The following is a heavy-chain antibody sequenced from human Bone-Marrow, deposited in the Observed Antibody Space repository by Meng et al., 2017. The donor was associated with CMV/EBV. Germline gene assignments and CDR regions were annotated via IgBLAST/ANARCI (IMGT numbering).Heavy chain of an antibody. V-gene: IGHV3-30*18. CDR2: ISYDGSNK. CDR1: GGSISSYY. Sequence: GGSLRLSCTVSGGSISSYYWSWIRQPPGKGLEWVAVISYDGSNKYYADSVKGRFTISRDNSKNSLYLQMNSLRAEDTAVYYCAKEGGPRRYHYGMDVLGQGTTVTVSS. J-gene: IGHJ6*02. D-gene: IGHD3-16*01. CDR3: AKEGGPRRYHYGMDV.